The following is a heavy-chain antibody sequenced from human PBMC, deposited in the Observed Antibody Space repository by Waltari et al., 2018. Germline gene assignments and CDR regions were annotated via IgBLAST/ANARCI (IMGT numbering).Heavy chain of an antibody. CDR1: GFTFSSYW. Sequence: EVQLVESGGGLVQPGGSLRLSCAASGFTFSSYWMSWVRQAQGKGLEWGANIKQDGSEKYYGGSGKGRVTISRDNAKNSLYLQMNSLRAEDTAVYYCARGHTAMVSNWGQGTLVTVSA. CDR3: ARGHTAMVSN. D-gene: IGHD5-18*01. CDR2: IKQDGSEK. V-gene: IGHV3-7*01. J-gene: IGHJ4*02.